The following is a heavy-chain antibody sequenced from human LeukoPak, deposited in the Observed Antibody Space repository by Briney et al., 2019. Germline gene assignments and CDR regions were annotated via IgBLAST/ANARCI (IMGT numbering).Heavy chain of an antibody. D-gene: IGHD2-2*01. CDR3: AKDPGYCSSTSCYLVNWFDP. J-gene: IGHJ5*02. Sequence: GGSLRLSCAASGFTFSSYAMSWVRQAPGKGLEWVSAISGSGGSTYYADSVKGRFTISRDNSKNTLYLQMNSLRAEDTAVYYCAKDPGYCSSTSCYLVNWFDPWGQGTLVTVSS. CDR2: ISGSGGST. V-gene: IGHV3-23*01. CDR1: GFTFSSYA.